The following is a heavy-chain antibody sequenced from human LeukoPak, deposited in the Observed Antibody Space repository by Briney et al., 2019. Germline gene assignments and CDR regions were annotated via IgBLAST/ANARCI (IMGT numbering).Heavy chain of an antibody. CDR1: GFTFSTHG. CDR2: IKSKTDGGTT. V-gene: IGHV3-15*01. CDR3: TTDRNYDILTGYNPVVY. D-gene: IGHD3-9*01. J-gene: IGHJ4*02. Sequence: GGSLRLSCAASGFTFSTHGMHWVRQAPGKGLEWVGRIKSKTDGGTTDYAAPVKGRFTISRDDSKNTLYLQMNSLKTEDTAVYYCTTDRNYDILTGYNPVVYWGQGTLVTVSS.